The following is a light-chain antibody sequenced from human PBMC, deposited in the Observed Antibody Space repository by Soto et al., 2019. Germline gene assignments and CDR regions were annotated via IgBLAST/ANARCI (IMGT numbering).Light chain of an antibody. CDR3: SSYGGSINYVL. CDR2: EVS. Sequence: QSALAQPPSASGSPGQSVTISCTGTSSDVGAYNYVSWYQHRPGEAPKLLIFEVSKRPSGVPYRFSGSKSGNTASLTVSGLQAEDEADYYCSSYGGSINYVLFGGGTKLTVL. J-gene: IGLJ3*02. V-gene: IGLV2-8*01. CDR1: SSDVGAYNY.